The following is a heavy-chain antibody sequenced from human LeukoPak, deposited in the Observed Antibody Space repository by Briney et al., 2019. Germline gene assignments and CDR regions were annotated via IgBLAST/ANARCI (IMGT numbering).Heavy chain of an antibody. CDR1: GGTFSSYA. J-gene: IGHJ3*02. CDR2: IIPIFGTA. Sequence: ASVKVSCKASGGTFSSYAISWVRQAPGQGLEWMGGIIPIFGTANHAQKFQGRVTITADESTSTAYMELSSLRSEDTAVYYCARDVDTAIRGAFDIWGQGTMVTVSS. V-gene: IGHV1-69*13. CDR3: ARDVDTAIRGAFDI. D-gene: IGHD5-18*01.